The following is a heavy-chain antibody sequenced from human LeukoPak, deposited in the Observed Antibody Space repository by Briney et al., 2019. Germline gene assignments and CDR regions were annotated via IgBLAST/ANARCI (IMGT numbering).Heavy chain of an antibody. CDR2: INLDSGGT. CDR1: GYTFTGYY. Sequence: GASVKVSCKASGYTFTGYYMHWVRQAPGQGLEWMGWINLDSGGTNNAQKFQGRVTMTRDTSISTAYMELSRLRSDNTAVYYCARTFYDTLDSDAFDFWGQGTMVIVSS. V-gene: IGHV1-2*02. D-gene: IGHD2/OR15-2a*01. CDR3: ARTFYDTLDSDAFDF. J-gene: IGHJ3*01.